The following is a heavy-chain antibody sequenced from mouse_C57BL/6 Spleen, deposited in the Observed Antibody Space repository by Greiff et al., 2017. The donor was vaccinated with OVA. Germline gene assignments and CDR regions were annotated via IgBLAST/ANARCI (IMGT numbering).Heavy chain of an antibody. D-gene: IGHD3-1*01. CDR2: IYPGDGDT. Sequence: QVQLQQSGPELVKPGASVKISCKASGYAFSSSWMNWVKQRPGKGLEWIGRIYPGDGDTNYNGKFKGKATLTADKSSSTAYMQLSSLTSEDSAVYFCARSRGSGTGYYFDYWGQGTTLTVSS. V-gene: IGHV1-82*01. CDR1: GYAFSSSW. CDR3: ARSRGSGTGYYFDY. J-gene: IGHJ2*01.